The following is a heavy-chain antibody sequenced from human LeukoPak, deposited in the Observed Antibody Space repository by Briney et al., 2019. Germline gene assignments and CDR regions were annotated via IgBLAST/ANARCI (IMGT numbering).Heavy chain of an antibody. CDR3: ARGGTDRLGYCSSTSCPRGFDP. CDR1: GGSISSYY. D-gene: IGHD2-2*01. Sequence: PSETLSLTCTVSGGSISSYYGSWIRQPPGKGLEWIGYIYYSGSTNYNPSLKSRVTISVDTSKNQFSLKLSSVTAADTAVYYCARGGTDRLGYCSSTSCPRGFDPWGQGTLVTVSS. CDR2: IYYSGST. V-gene: IGHV4-59*01. J-gene: IGHJ5*02.